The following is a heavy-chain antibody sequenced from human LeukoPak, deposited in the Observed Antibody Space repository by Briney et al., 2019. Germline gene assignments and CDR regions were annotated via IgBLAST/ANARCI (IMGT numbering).Heavy chain of an antibody. CDR1: GFTFSSYE. J-gene: IGHJ6*04. CDR3: AELGITMFGGV. CDR2: ISSSGSTI. V-gene: IGHV3-48*03. Sequence: GGSLRLSCAASGFTFSSYEMNWVRQAPGKGLEWVSYISSSGSTIYYADSVKGRFTISRDNAKNSLYLQMNSLRAEDSAVYYCAELGITMFGGVWGKGTTVTISS. D-gene: IGHD3-10*02.